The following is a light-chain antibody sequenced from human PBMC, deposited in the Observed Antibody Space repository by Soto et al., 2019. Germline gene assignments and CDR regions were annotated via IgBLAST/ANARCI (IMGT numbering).Light chain of an antibody. J-gene: IGKJ1*01. CDR3: QQYNNYWT. CDR1: HSISSW. V-gene: IGKV1-5*01. CDR2: AAS. Sequence: DIQITPSPSTLSASVLARVTIPCRASHSISSWLAWHQQQPGKPPKLLIYAASSLESGVPSRFSGSGSATEFTLTISSLQPDDFATYYCQQYNNYWTFGQGTKVDIK.